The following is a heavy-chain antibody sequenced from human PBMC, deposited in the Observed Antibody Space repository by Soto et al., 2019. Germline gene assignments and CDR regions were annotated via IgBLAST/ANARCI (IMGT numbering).Heavy chain of an antibody. CDR1: GGSMSSSNYY. J-gene: IGHJ5*02. Sequence: SETLSLTCPVSGGSMSSSNYYWGWIRQPPGKGLEWIGSIHYSGSTYYNPSLKSRVTISVDTSKNQFSLKLSSVTAADTAVYYCARHPDSYCSGGSCYAYLATFINWFDPWGQGTLVTVS. D-gene: IGHD2-15*01. V-gene: IGHV4-39*01. CDR3: ARHPDSYCSGGSCYAYLATFINWFDP. CDR2: IHYSGST.